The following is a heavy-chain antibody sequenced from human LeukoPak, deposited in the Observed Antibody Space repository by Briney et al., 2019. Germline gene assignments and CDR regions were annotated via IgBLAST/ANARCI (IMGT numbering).Heavy chain of an antibody. CDR3: ARGWTGDPAPYFFDC. CDR1: GFTFDDYG. D-gene: IGHD3/OR15-3a*01. CDR2: INWNGGST. J-gene: IGHJ4*02. Sequence: GGSLRLSCAASGFTFDDYGMNWVRQAPGKGLEWVSAINWNGGSTSYADSVKGRFTISRDNAKNSLYLQINSLRVEDTALYYCARGWTGDPAPYFFDCWGQGTLVTVSS. V-gene: IGHV3-20*04.